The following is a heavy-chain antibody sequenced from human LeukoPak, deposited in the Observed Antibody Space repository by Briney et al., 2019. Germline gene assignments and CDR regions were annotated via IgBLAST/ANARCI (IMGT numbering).Heavy chain of an antibody. CDR2: MNPNSGNT. Sequence: ASAKVSCKASGYIFTNYDINWVRQATGQGLEWVGWMNPNSGNTGYAQKFQGRVTMTRNTSISTAYMELSSLRSEDTAVYYCARRIAARPWYWFDPWGQGTLVTVSS. D-gene: IGHD6-6*01. V-gene: IGHV1-8*01. CDR3: ARRIAARPWYWFDP. CDR1: GYIFTNYD. J-gene: IGHJ5*02.